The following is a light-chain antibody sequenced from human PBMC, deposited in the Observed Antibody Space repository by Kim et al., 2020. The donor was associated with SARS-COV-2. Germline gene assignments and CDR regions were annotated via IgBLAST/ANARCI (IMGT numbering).Light chain of an antibody. J-gene: IGKJ1*01. CDR3: QQYYILGT. V-gene: IGKV1-5*01. CDR1: QSITYM. Sequence: SAFVGDRITTACRASQSITYMLTWYQQKAGQAPKVLIYDASSLEGVVPSRFSGSGSGTDFTLTISSLQPDDFATYYCQQYYILGTFGQGTKVDIK. CDR2: DAS.